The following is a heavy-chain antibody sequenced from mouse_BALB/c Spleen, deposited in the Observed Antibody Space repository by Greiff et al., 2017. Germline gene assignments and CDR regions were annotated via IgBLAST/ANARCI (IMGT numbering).Heavy chain of an antibody. V-gene: IGHV5-6-5*01. J-gene: IGHJ2*01. CDR2: ISSGGST. D-gene: IGHD2-1*01. CDR1: GFTFSSYA. CDR3: ARGDYYVYNY. Sequence: EVKLVESGGGLVKPGGSLKLSCAASGFTFSSYAMSWVRQTPEKRLEWVASISSGGSTYYPDSVKGRFTISRDNARNILYLQMSSLRSEDTAMYYCARGDYYVYNYWGQGTTLTVSS.